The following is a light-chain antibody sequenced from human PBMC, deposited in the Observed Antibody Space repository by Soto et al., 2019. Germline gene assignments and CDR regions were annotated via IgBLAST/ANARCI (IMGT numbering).Light chain of an antibody. CDR2: GNT. CDR3: QSHDSSLSGYV. J-gene: IGLJ1*01. Sequence: QSVLTQPPSVSGAPGQRVTISCTGSSSNIGAGYDVNWYQQLPGTAPKLLIYGNTDRPSGVPDRFSGSKSGTSASLAITGLQAEDEAEYYCQSHDSSLSGYVFGTGTKVTVL. V-gene: IGLV1-40*01. CDR1: SSNIGAGYD.